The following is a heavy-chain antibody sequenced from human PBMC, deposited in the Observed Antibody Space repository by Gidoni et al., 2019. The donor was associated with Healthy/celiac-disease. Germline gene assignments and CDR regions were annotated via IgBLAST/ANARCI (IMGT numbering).Heavy chain of an antibody. V-gene: IGHV3-21*01. CDR1: GFTFSSYS. J-gene: IGHJ4*02. CDR2: ISSNSSYI. Sequence: EVQLVESGGGLVKPGGSLRLSCAACGFTFSSYSMNWVRQAPGKGLEWVSSISSNSSYIYYADSVKGPFTISRDNAKNSLYLQMNSLRAEATAVYYCARDQYSSGGGKDYWGQGTLVTVSS. D-gene: IGHD6-19*01. CDR3: ARDQYSSGGGKDY.